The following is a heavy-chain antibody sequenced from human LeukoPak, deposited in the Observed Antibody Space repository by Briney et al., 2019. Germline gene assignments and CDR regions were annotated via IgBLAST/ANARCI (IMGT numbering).Heavy chain of an antibody. D-gene: IGHD5-24*01. CDR3: ASVEMATIPGGAFDY. J-gene: IGHJ4*02. Sequence: SETLSLTCTVSGGSISSSSYYWGWIRQPPGKGLEWIGSIYYSGSTYYNPSLKSRVTISVDTSKNQFSLKLSSVTAADTAVYYCASVEMATIPGGAFDYWGQGTLVTVSS. CDR1: GGSISSSSYY. CDR2: IYYSGST. V-gene: IGHV4-39*07.